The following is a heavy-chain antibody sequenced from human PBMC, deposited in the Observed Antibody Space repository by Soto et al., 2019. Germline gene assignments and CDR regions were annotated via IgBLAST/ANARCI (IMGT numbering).Heavy chain of an antibody. CDR2: MRPDGGQI. J-gene: IGHJ4*02. Sequence: GSLRLSCEASGFLFSNYWLTWVRQAPGKGLEWVANMRPDGGQINYVDSVEGRFTISRDNAKNSLYLQMNNLRAEDTAVYYCTRDRGYKTFDYWGQGTLVTVSS. D-gene: IGHD5-12*01. CDR3: TRDRGYKTFDY. V-gene: IGHV3-7*01. CDR1: GFLFSNYW.